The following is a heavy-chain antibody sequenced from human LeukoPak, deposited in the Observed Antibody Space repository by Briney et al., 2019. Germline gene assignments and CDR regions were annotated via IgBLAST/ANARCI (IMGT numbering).Heavy chain of an antibody. V-gene: IGHV4-31*03. D-gene: IGHD6-13*01. CDR1: GGSISSGGYY. CDR3: ARDRSSSWYGDLYGMDV. Sequence: SETLSLTCTVSGGSISSGGYYWSWIRQHPGKGLEWIGYIYYSGSTYYNPSLKSRVTISVDTSKNQFSLKLSSVTAADTAVYYCARDRSSSWYGDLYGMDVWGQGTTVTVSS. CDR2: IYYSGST. J-gene: IGHJ6*02.